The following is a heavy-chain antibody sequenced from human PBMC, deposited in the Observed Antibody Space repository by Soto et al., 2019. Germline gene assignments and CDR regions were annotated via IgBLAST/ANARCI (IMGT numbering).Heavy chain of an antibody. CDR1: GGSISSGGYY. D-gene: IGHD1-20*01. V-gene: IGHV4-31*03. CDR2: IYYSGST. CDR3: ARAPIKDGNWYFDL. J-gene: IGHJ2*01. Sequence: PSETLSLTCTVSGGSISSGGYYWSWIRQHPGKGLEWIGYIYYSGSTYYNPSLKSRVTISVDTSKNQFSLKLSSVTAADTAVYYCARAPIKDGNWYFDLWGRGTLVTVSS.